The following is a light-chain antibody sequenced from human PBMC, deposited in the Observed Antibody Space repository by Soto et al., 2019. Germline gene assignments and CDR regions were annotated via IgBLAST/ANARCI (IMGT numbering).Light chain of an antibody. CDR2: NNN. V-gene: IGLV1-44*01. J-gene: IGLJ1*01. CDR3: AAWDDRLNGYV. Sequence: QPVLTQPPSASGTPGQRVTISCSGSRSNIGSNSVYWYHQLPGTAPKLLIYNNNQRPSGVPDRFSGSTSGTSASLAISGLQSEDEADYYCAAWDDRLNGYVFGTGTKLTVL. CDR1: RSNIGSNS.